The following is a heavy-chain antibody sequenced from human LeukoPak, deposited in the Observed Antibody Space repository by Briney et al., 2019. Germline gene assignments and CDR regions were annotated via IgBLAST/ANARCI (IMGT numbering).Heavy chain of an antibody. CDR2: ISGSGGRT. Sequence: GGSLRLSCAASGFTFSSYAMSWVRQAPGKGLEWVSAISGSGGRTYYADSVKGRFTISRDNSKNTLYLQMNSLRAEDTAVYYCAKVRYSSGWYRLYFDYWGQGTLVTVSS. V-gene: IGHV3-23*01. D-gene: IGHD6-19*01. CDR1: GFTFSSYA. CDR3: AKVRYSSGWYRLYFDY. J-gene: IGHJ4*02.